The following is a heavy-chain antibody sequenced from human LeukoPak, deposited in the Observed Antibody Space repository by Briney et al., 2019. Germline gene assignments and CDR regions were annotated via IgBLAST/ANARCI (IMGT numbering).Heavy chain of an antibody. J-gene: IGHJ6*02. Sequence: ASVKVSCKASGGTFSSYAISWVRQAPGQGLEWMGGIIPIFGTANYAQKLQGRVTITADESTSTAYMELSSLRSEDTAVYYCARGREWSLRSGPLYYYYGMDVWGQGTTVTVSS. CDR3: ARGREWSLRSGPLYYYYGMDV. D-gene: IGHD3-3*01. CDR2: IIPIFGTA. V-gene: IGHV1-69*13. CDR1: GGTFSSYA.